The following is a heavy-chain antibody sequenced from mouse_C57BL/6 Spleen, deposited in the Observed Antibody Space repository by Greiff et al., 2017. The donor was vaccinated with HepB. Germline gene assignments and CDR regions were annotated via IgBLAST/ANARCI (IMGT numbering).Heavy chain of an antibody. CDR2: INPNNGGT. CDR3: ARGTYSNYGGYYAMDY. V-gene: IGHV1-18*01. J-gene: IGHJ4*01. CDR1: GYTFTDYN. Sequence: EVQLQQSGPELVKPGASVKIPCKASGYTFTDYNMDWVKQSHGKSLEWIGDINPNNGGTIYNQKFKGKATLTVDKSSSTAYMELRSLTSEDTAVYYCARGTYSNYGGYYAMDYWGQGTSVTVSS. D-gene: IGHD2-5*01.